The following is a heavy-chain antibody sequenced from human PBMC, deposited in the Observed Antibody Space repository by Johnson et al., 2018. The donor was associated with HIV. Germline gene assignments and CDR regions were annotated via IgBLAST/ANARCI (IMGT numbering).Heavy chain of an antibody. CDR3: AKALLLTTATSRDAFDI. J-gene: IGHJ3*02. D-gene: IGHD4-17*01. V-gene: IGHV3-30*02. CDR2: IRYDGSNK. CDR1: GFTFSSYA. Sequence: QVQLVESGGGLVQPGGSLRLSCAASGFTFSSYAMHWVRQAPGKGLEWVAFIRYDGSNKYYADSVKGRSTISRDNSKNTLYLQMNSLRAEDTAVYYCAKALLLTTATSRDAFDIWGQGTMVTVSS.